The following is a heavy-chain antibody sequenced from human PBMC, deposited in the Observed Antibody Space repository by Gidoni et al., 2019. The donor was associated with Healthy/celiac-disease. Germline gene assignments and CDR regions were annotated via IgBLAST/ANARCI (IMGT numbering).Heavy chain of an antibody. CDR2: INHSGST. D-gene: IGHD3-22*01. J-gene: IGHJ4*02. CDR3: ARGSDDSSGYYKSRGYFDY. Sequence: QVQLQPCGAGLLTPSETLSLTCAVYGGSFSGYYGSWLRQPPGKGLEWIGEINHSGSTNYNPSLKSRVTISVDTSKNQFSLKLSSVTAADTAVYYCARGSDDSSGYYKSRGYFDYWGQGTLVTVSS. CDR1: GGSFSGYY. V-gene: IGHV4-34*01.